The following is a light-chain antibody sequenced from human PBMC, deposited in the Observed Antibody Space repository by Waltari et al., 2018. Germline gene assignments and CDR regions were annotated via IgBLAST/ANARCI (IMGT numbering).Light chain of an antibody. J-gene: IGLJ2*01. V-gene: IGLV2-8*01. Sequence: QSALTQPPSASGAPGQSVTISCTGTSSDVGGYNYVSWYQQHPGEAPNLLIYEVSKRPSGGPNRFAGSKSGNTASLTVSGLQAEDEGDYYCSSYAGRNTLFGGGTKLTVL. CDR2: EVS. CDR1: SSDVGGYNY. CDR3: SSYAGRNTL.